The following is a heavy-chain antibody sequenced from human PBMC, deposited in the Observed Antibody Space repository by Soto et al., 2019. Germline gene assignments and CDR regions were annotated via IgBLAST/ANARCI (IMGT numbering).Heavy chain of an antibody. V-gene: IGHV1-69*01. D-gene: IGHD3-22*01. Sequence: QVQLVQSGAEVRKPGSSVKVSCKASGGTFSRHAISWVRQAPGQGLEWMGGITPLFGTANYAQKFQGRLTIIADESTSTAYMELSSLRSEDTAIYYWARGWGDDSSDSYYAYWGQGTLVSVSS. CDR2: ITPLFGTA. CDR1: GGTFSRHA. J-gene: IGHJ4*02. CDR3: ARGWGDDSSDSYYAY.